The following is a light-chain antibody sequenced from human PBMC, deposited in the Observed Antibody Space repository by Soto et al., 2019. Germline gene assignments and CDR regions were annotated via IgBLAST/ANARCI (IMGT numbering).Light chain of an antibody. CDR2: DAS. CDR3: QQPSSWFN. CDR1: QSVGSS. V-gene: IGKV3-11*01. Sequence: IVLTQSPATLSLSPGERATLSCRASQSVGSSLAWYQQKPGQPPRLLIYDASNRATGIPARFSGSGSGTDFTLTIGGLEPEDFAVYYCQQPSSWFNFGQGTKLDIK. J-gene: IGKJ2*01.